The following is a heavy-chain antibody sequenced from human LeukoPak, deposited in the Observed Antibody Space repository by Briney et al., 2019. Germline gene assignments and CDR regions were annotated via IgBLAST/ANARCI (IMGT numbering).Heavy chain of an antibody. CDR3: AKDNFGDYGDYYFDY. V-gene: IGHV3-23*01. D-gene: IGHD4-17*01. CDR2: ISGSGGST. Sequence: SCKASGGTFSSYAMSWVRQAPGKGLEWVSAISGSGGSTYYADSVKGRFTISRDNSKNTLYLQMNSLRAEGTAVYYCAKDNFGDYGDYYFDYWGQGTLVTVSS. CDR1: GGTFSSYA. J-gene: IGHJ4*02.